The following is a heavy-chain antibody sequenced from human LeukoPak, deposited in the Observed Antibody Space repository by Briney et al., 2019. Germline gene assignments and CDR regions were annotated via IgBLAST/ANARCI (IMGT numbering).Heavy chain of an antibody. CDR2: ISTGSSYI. CDR1: GFTFSTYT. Sequence: PGGSLRLSCAASGFTFSTYTMNWVRQAPGKGLEWVSSISTGSSYIYYADSVRGRFTISRDNSNNTLYLQMNSLRAEDSAVYYCAKDRLVGATNYFDYWGQGTLVTVSS. D-gene: IGHD1-26*01. V-gene: IGHV3-21*01. J-gene: IGHJ4*02. CDR3: AKDRLVGATNYFDY.